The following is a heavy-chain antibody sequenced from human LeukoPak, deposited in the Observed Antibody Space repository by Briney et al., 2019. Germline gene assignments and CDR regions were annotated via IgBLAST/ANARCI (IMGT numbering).Heavy chain of an antibody. CDR1: GGTFSSYA. Sequence: SVKVSCKASGGTFSSYAISWVRQAPGQGLEWMGGIIPIFGTANYAQKFQGRVTITADESTSTAYMELSSLRSEDTAVYYCARSNWNDALDAFDIWGQGTMVTVS. CDR3: ARSNWNDALDAFDI. D-gene: IGHD1-1*01. V-gene: IGHV1-69*01. J-gene: IGHJ3*02. CDR2: IIPIFGTA.